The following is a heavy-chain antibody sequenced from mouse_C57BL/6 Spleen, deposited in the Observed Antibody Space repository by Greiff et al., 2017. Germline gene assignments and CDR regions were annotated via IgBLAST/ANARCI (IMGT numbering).Heavy chain of an antibody. CDR3: ARRGCGTPYFDV. V-gene: IGHV1-69*01. CDR1: CYTFTSYW. J-gene: IGHJ1*03. D-gene: IGHD3-3*01. Sequence: VQLQQPGAELVMPGASVTLSCKASCYTFTSYWMHWVTPRPGQGLEWIGEIDPSDSYTNYNQKFNGKSTLTVDKSSSTAYMQRSSLTSEDSAVYYCARRGCGTPYFDVWGTGTTVTVSS. CDR2: IDPSDSYT.